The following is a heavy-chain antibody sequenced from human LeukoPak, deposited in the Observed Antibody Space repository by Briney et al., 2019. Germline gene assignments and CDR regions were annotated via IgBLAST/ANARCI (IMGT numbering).Heavy chain of an antibody. CDR2: ICGSGVGI. CDR3: AKDLGWELPAEAY. J-gene: IGHJ4*02. D-gene: IGHD1-26*01. V-gene: IGHV3-23*01. Sequence: GGSLRLSCVASGFTFKNYVMNWVRQAPGKGLEWLAIICGSGVGISYADCVKGRFTISRDNSNNTLYLQMNSLRAEDTAMYYCAKDLGWELPAEAYWGQGILVTVSS. CDR1: GFTFKNYV.